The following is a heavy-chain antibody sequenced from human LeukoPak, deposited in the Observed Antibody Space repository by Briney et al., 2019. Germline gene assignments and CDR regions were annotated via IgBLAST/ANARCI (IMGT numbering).Heavy chain of an antibody. D-gene: IGHD3-3*01. Sequence: TGGSLRLSCAASGFAFSAYWMSWVRQAPGKGLEWVANIREDGSEKYYVDSVKGQFTISRDNAKNSLFLQMDSLRAEDTAVYYCARPDYDFWSGSPGGHYMDVWGKGTTVTVSS. V-gene: IGHV3-7*01. CDR2: IREDGSEK. CDR1: GFAFSAYW. CDR3: ARPDYDFWSGSPGGHYMDV. J-gene: IGHJ6*03.